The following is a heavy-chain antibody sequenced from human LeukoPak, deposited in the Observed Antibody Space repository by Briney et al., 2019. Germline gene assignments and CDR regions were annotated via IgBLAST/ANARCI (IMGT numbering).Heavy chain of an antibody. CDR1: GGSISSSNW. V-gene: IGHV4-4*02. CDR3: ARDSGTAWGLRYFDY. CDR2: IYHSGST. D-gene: IGHD3-16*01. Sequence: SETLSLTCAVSGGSISSSNWWSWVRQPPGKGLEWIGEIYHSGSTNYNPSLKSRVTISVDTSKNQFSLKLSSVTAADTAVYYCARDSGTAWGLRYFDYWGQGTLVTVSS. J-gene: IGHJ4*02.